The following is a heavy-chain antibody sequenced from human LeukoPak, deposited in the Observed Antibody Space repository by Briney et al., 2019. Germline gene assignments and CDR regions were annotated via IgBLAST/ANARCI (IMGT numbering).Heavy chain of an antibody. CDR1: GGSSISSGYW. D-gene: IGHD4-17*01. Sequence: SETLSLTCVVSGGSSISSGYWWSWVRQPPGKGLEWIGEIHHSGNTNFNPSLKSRATISVEKSKNQFSLNMISVTAADTAVYFCARNGHYSADYWGRGILVTVSS. CDR3: ARNGHYSADY. CDR2: IHHSGNT. V-gene: IGHV4-4*02. J-gene: IGHJ4*02.